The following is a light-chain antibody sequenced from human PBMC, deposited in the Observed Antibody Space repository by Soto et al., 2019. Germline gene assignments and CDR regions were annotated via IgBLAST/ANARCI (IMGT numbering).Light chain of an antibody. V-gene: IGKV3-20*01. J-gene: IGKJ1*01. CDR2: GAS. Sequence: DIVLTRSPGTLSLSPGDRATLSCRASQSVSTSYLAWYQQKPGQAPRLLIYGASSRATGIPDRFSGSGSGTDFTLTISGLEPEDFAVYYCQQYGNSRGTFGQGTKVDNK. CDR3: QQYGNSRGT. CDR1: QSVSTSY.